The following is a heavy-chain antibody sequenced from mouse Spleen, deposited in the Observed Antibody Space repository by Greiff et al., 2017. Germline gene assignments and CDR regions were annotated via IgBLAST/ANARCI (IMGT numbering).Heavy chain of an antibody. CDR3: ARPGLLGYFDY. CDR2: ISSGSSTI. J-gene: IGHJ2*01. V-gene: IGHV5-17*01. D-gene: IGHD2-10*01. CDR1: GFTFSDYG. Sequence: DVKLVESGGGLVKPGGSLKLSCAASGFTFSDYGMHWVRQAPEKGLEWVAYISSGSSTIYYADTVKGRFTISRDNAKNTLFLQMTSLRSEDTAMYYCARPGLLGYFDYWGQGTTLTVSS.